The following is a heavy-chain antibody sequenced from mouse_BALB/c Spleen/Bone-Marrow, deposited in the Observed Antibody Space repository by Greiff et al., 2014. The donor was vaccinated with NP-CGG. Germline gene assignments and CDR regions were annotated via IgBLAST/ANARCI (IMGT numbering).Heavy chain of an antibody. D-gene: IGHD1-1*02. CDR1: GYTFTNYY. Sequence: QVHVKQSGPELVMPGTSVKMSCKASGYTFTNYYIRWLKQRPGQGLEWIGWIFPGDVDTNYNEKFKGKATLTADESSSTAYMQLSSLTSEDSAVYFCAREVGRGGYFDVWGAGTTVTVSS. V-gene: IGHV1S56*01. CDR2: IFPGDVDT. CDR3: AREVGRGGYFDV. J-gene: IGHJ1*01.